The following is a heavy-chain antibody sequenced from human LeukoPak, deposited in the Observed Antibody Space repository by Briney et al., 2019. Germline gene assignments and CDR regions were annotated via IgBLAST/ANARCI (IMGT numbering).Heavy chain of an antibody. CDR1: GFTFSSHW. V-gene: IGHV3-74*01. D-gene: IGHD1-1*01. Sequence: GGSLRLSCAASGFTFSSHWMHWVRQVPGKGLVRVSRIDSDGRITTYADSVKGRFTISRDNAKNTLYLQMDTLRDEDTAVYYCARDYNWNPPDYWGQGTLVTVS. CDR3: ARDYNWNPPDY. CDR2: IDSDGRIT. J-gene: IGHJ4*02.